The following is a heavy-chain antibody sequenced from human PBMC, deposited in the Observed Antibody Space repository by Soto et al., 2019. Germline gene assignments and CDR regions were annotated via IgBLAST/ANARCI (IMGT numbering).Heavy chain of an antibody. V-gene: IGHV1-3*01. J-gene: IGHJ1*01. CDR2: INAGNGNT. CDR3: ARASRITIFGLVPGPGH. D-gene: IGHD3-3*01. CDR1: GDTFTSYA. Sequence: ASLKVSCKASGDTFTSYAMHWVRQAPGQRLEWMGWINAGNGNTKYSQKFQGRVTITRDTSASTAYMELSSLRSEDTAVYYCARASRITIFGLVPGPGHWGQGTLVTVSS.